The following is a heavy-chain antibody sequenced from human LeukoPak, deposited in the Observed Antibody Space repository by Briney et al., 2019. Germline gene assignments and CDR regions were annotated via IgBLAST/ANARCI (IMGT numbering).Heavy chain of an antibody. Sequence: SETLSLTCTVSRGSINSYRHYWGWIRQPPGKGLEWIGSIHFNGRTYYNPSLESRVTISVDTSKNQLSLTLGPVTAADTAIYYCARHEDVVVLEGATWLLGSLWFDPWGQGTLVTVSS. CDR3: ARHEDVVVLEGATWLLGSLWFDP. J-gene: IGHJ5*02. CDR1: RGSINSYRHY. V-gene: IGHV4-39*01. CDR2: IHFNGRT. D-gene: IGHD2-21*01.